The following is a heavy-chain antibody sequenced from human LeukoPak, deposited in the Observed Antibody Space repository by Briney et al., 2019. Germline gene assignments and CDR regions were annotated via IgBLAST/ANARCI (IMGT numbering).Heavy chain of an antibody. CDR2: ISAYNGHT. D-gene: IGHD3-10*01. Sequence: ASVTVSCKASGYTFTSYGISWVRQAPGQGLEWKGWISAYNGHTNYAQKLQGRVTMTADTSTSTAYMELRSLRSDDTAVYYCAREVTMVRGVITKFYYYGMDVWGQGTTVTVSS. V-gene: IGHV1-18*01. J-gene: IGHJ6*02. CDR3: AREVTMVRGVITKFYYYGMDV. CDR1: GYTFTSYG.